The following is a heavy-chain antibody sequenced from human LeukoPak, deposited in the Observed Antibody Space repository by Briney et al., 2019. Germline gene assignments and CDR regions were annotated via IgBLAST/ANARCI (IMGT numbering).Heavy chain of an antibody. CDR1: RGSFSGYY. Sequence: SETLSLTCALYRGSFSGYYWSWIRQPPGNGLEGTGEVNDSGSTDYNPSLKSRVTISVDTSNYQFSLKLSSVPAADTAVYYCARGRGPVDTWGQGTLVTVSS. J-gene: IGHJ5*02. V-gene: IGHV4-34*01. CDR3: ARGRGPVDT. CDR2: VNDSGST.